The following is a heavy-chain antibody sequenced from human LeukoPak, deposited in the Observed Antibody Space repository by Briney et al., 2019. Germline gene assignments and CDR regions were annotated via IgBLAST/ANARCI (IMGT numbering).Heavy chain of an antibody. Sequence: GASLRLSCAASGFSLSGYWMHWVRQTPGKGLVWVSRSKYDGTSATYADSVKGRFTVSRDNAKNMLYLQMNSLRVEDTAVYYCAKSDYFDYWGQGTLVTVSS. V-gene: IGHV3-74*03. CDR3: AKSDYFDY. CDR1: GFSLSGYW. J-gene: IGHJ4*02. CDR2: SKYDGTSA.